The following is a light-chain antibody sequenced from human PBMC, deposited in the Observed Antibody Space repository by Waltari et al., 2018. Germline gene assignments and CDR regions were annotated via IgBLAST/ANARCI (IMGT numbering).Light chain of an antibody. J-gene: IGKJ2*01. CDR3: QQYGGSPYT. V-gene: IGKV3-20*01. CDR1: NSVRSSY. Sequence: VLMKSLGTLHPVAGERATLACRTSNSVRSSYSAWYQQRPGQAPGPLTCGASISATGIPDRFRGSGSGTSFTLTISRLGPEDFAVYYWQQYGGSPYTFGQGTKLEI. CDR2: GAS.